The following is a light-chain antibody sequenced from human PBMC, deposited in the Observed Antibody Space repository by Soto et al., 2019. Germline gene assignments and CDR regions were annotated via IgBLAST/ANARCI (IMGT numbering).Light chain of an antibody. CDR2: GAS. V-gene: IGKV3-20*01. J-gene: IGKJ3*01. CDR1: QSVSSSY. Sequence: EIVLTQSPGTLSLSPGERDTLFCRASQSVSSSYLAWYQQRLEQAPRLLIYGASNRAPGIPDRFSGSGSGTDFTLTITRLEPEDFAMYFCQQYGSSLILGPGTKVDIK. CDR3: QQYGSSLI.